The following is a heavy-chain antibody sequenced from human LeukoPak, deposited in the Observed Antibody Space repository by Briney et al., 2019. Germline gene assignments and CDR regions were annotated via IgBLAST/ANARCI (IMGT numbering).Heavy chain of an antibody. CDR1: GYTFTSYD. CDR3: GRESGFYGSGTRY. Sequence: GASVKVSCKASGYTFTSYDIIWVRQATGQGLEWMGWMNPNSGDTQYAQKFQGRVTMTRDTSISTAYLELSSLRSEDTAVFYCGRESGFYGSGTRYWGQGTLVTVSS. J-gene: IGHJ4*02. V-gene: IGHV1-8*01. D-gene: IGHD3-10*01. CDR2: MNPNSGDT.